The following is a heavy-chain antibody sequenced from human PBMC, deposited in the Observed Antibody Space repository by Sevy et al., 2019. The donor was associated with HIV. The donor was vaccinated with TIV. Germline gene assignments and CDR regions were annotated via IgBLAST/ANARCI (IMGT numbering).Heavy chain of an antibody. D-gene: IGHD3-16*02. CDR1: GFTFSSYA. J-gene: IGHJ3*02. CDR3: ARTIVGGVIVIGAFDI. CDR2: ISGRGGST. Sequence: GGSLRLSCAASGFTFSSYAMSWVRQAPGKGLEWVSAISGRGGSTYYADSVKGRFTISRDNSKNTLYLQMNSLRAEDTAVYYCARTIVGGVIVIGAFDIWGQGTMVTVSS. V-gene: IGHV3-23*01.